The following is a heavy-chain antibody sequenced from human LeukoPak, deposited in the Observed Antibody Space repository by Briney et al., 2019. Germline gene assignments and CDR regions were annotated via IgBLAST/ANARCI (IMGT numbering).Heavy chain of an antibody. CDR3: ARDARFSGTPPFGMDV. CDR2: IFYNGNT. D-gene: IGHD6-25*01. CDR1: GGSISSGGYY. Sequence: SETLSLTCTVSGGSISSGGYYWSWIRQHPEKGLEWIGYIFYNGNTYYNPSLKSRVTISVDTSKNQFSLKVTSVTAADTAVYYCARDARFSGTPPFGMDVWGQGTTVTVSS. V-gene: IGHV4-31*03. J-gene: IGHJ6*02.